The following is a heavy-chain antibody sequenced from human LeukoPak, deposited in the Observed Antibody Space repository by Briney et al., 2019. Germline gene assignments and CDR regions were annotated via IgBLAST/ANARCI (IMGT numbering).Heavy chain of an antibody. CDR2: VNPNSGGT. CDR1: AFTFTGYN. V-gene: IGHV1-2*02. J-gene: IGHJ4*02. CDR3: ARNTYCGNLPLGY. Sequence: ASVKVSCKGSAFTFTGYNFHWVRPAPGQGLEWMGWVNPNSGGTKYVQKFQGRVSMTSDTSISTAYMELSRLTSDDTAVYYCARNTYCGNLPLGYWGQGTLVTVSS. D-gene: IGHD4-23*01.